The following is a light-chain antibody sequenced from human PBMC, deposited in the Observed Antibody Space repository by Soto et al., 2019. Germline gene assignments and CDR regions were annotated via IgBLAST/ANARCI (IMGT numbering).Light chain of an antibody. CDR1: QSVSSNY. CDR2: VAS. V-gene: IGKV3-20*01. CDR3: QQYGSSPRT. Sequence: EIVLTQSPGTLSLSPGDRATLSCGASQSVSSNYLAWYQQKPGQAPRLLIYVASIRATGIPDRFSGSGSGADFTLTIRRLEPEDFAVYYCQQYGSSPRTFGQGTKVEIK. J-gene: IGKJ1*01.